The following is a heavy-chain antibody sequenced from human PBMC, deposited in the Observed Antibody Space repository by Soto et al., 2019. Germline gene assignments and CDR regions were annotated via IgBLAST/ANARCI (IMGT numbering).Heavy chain of an antibody. J-gene: IGHJ4*02. CDR1: GFTFDDYA. V-gene: IGHV3-9*01. CDR3: AKVGGLQGKTPFDY. CDR2: ISWNSGSI. Sequence: GGSLRLSCAASGFTFDDYAMHWVRQAPGKGLEWVSGISWNSGSIGYADSVKGRFTISRDNAKNSLYLQMNSLRAEDTALYYCAKVGGLQGKTPFDYWGQGTLVTVSS. D-gene: IGHD2-21*02.